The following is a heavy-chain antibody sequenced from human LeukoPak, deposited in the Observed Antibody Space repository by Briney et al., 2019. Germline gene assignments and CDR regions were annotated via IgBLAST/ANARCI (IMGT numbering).Heavy chain of an antibody. J-gene: IGHJ4*02. D-gene: IGHD3-10*01. CDR3: ASGNWVGEPSY. CDR1: GFTFSSYC. V-gene: IGHV3-7*01. Sequence: QPGGSLRLSCAASGFTFSSYCMNWVRQAPGKGLEWVANIKQVGSEKYYVDSVKGRFTISRDNAKNSLYLQMNSLRAEDTAVYYCASGNWVGEPSYWGQGTLVTVSS. CDR2: IKQVGSEK.